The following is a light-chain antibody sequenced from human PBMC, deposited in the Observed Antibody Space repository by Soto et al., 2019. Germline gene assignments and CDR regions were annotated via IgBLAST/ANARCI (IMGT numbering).Light chain of an antibody. CDR3: QSYDNNDHGV. CDR1: SGSIASNY. V-gene: IGLV6-57*04. Sequence: NFMLTQPHSVSESPGKMVTISCTRSSGSIASNYVQWCQQRPGSAPTTVIFEDNQRPSGVPDRFSGSIDSSSNSASLTISGLKTEDEADYYCQSYDNNDHGVFGGGTKLTVL. CDR2: EDN. J-gene: IGLJ2*01.